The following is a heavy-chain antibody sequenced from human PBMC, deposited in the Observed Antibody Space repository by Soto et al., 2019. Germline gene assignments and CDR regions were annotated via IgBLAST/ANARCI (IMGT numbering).Heavy chain of an antibody. Sequence: PSETLSLTCAVSGGSISSGGYSWIWIRQPPGKGLEWIGYIYHSGSTYYNPSLKSRVTISVDRSKNQFSLKLSSVTAADTAVYYCARDGCGGDCYDYWGQGTLVTVSS. J-gene: IGHJ4*02. CDR3: ARDGCGGDCYDY. CDR2: IYHSGST. D-gene: IGHD2-21*01. V-gene: IGHV4-30-2*01. CDR1: GGSISSGGYS.